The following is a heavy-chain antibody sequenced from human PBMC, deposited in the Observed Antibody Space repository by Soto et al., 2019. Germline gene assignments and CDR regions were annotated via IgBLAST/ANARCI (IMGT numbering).Heavy chain of an antibody. CDR3: TRSYCSGNSCYSNDAFDI. V-gene: IGHV1-2*04. J-gene: IGHJ3*02. D-gene: IGHD2-15*01. Sequence: ASVKVPCKASGYTFTGYYMHWVRQAPGQGLEWMGWINPNSGGTNYAQKFQGWVTMTRDTSISTAYMELSRLRSDDTAVYYCTRSYCSGNSCYSNDAFDIWGQGTMVTVSS. CDR2: INPNSGGT. CDR1: GYTFTGYY.